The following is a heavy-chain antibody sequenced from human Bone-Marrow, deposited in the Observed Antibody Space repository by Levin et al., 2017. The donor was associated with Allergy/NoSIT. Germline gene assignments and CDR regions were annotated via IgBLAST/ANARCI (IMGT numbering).Heavy chain of an antibody. Sequence: PGGSLRLSCAASGFTFTNYAMSWVRQAPEKGLEWVSSIGGGGSFGGDTFYADSVKGRFTVSRDNSRNTLYLQINSLRAEDTALYYCAKVNSYGVGWQSPLDCWGQGTLVIVSS. CDR2: IGGGGSFGGDT. CDR1: GFTFTNYA. V-gene: IGHV3-23*01. CDR3: AKVNSYGVGWQSPLDC. D-gene: IGHD3-10*01. J-gene: IGHJ4*02.